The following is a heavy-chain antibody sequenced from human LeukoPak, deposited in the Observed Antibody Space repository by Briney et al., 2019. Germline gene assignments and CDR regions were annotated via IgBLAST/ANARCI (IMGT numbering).Heavy chain of an antibody. CDR2: ISGSGGST. CDR3: AKDRSYYCSGSYYWPGG. V-gene: IGHV3-23*01. D-gene: IGHD3-10*01. Sequence: GGSLRLSCAASGFTVSSNYMSWVRQAPGKGLEWVSAISGSGGSTYYADSVKGRFTISRDNSKNTLYLQMNSLRAEDTAVYYCAKDRSYYCSGSYYWPGGWGQGTLVTVSS. J-gene: IGHJ4*02. CDR1: GFTVSSNY.